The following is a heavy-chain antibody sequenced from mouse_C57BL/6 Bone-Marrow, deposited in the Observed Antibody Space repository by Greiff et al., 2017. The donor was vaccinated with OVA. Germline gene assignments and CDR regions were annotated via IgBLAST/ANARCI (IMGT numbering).Heavy chain of an antibody. CDR3: AKRGVVATENAMDY. CDR2: IWRGGST. V-gene: IGHV2-5*01. Sequence: QVQLQQSGPGLVQPSQSLSITCTVSGFSLTSYGVHWVRQSPGKGLEWLGVIWRGGSTDYNAAFMSRMSITKDNSKSQVFFKMNSLQADDTAIYYCAKRGVVATENAMDYWGQGTSVTVSS. CDR1: GFSLTSYG. D-gene: IGHD1-1*01. J-gene: IGHJ4*01.